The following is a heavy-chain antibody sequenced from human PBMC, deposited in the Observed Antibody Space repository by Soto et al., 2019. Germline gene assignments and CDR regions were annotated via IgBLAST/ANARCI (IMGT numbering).Heavy chain of an antibody. J-gene: IGHJ4*02. Sequence: QVQLVQSGAEVKKPGASVKVSCKASGYTFTSYDINWVRQATGHGLEWMGWMNPNSGNTGYAQKFQGRVTMTRNTSISTAYMELSSLRSEDKAVYYCAIGYPTYYDFSYWGQGTLVTVSS. CDR3: AIGYPTYYDFSY. CDR1: GYTFTSYD. V-gene: IGHV1-8*01. CDR2: MNPNSGNT. D-gene: IGHD3-3*01.